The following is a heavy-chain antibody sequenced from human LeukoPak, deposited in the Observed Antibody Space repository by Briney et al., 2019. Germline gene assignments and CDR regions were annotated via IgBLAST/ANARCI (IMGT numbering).Heavy chain of an antibody. CDR2: IYYSGST. Sequence: PSETLSLTCTVSGGSISSSSYYWGWIRQPPGKGLEWIGSIYYSGSTYYDPSLKSRGTISVDTSKNQFSLKLSSVTAADTAVYYCARKLTGIYFDYWGQGTLVTVSS. CDR3: ARKLTGIYFDY. D-gene: IGHD3-10*01. V-gene: IGHV4-39*01. CDR1: GGSISSSSYY. J-gene: IGHJ4*02.